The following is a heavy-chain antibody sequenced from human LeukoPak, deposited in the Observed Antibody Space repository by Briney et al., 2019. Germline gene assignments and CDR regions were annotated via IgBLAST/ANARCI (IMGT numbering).Heavy chain of an antibody. J-gene: IGHJ5*02. CDR3: AKDSPLYDSHEGGWFDP. CDR2: ISYDGSNK. Sequence: QPGGSLRLSCAASGFTFSSYGMHWVRQAPGKGLEWVAVISYDGSNKYYADSVKGRFTISRDNSKNTLYLQMNSLRAEDTAVYYCAKDSPLYDSHEGGWFDPWGQGTLVTVSS. V-gene: IGHV3-30*18. D-gene: IGHD3-22*01. CDR1: GFTFSSYG.